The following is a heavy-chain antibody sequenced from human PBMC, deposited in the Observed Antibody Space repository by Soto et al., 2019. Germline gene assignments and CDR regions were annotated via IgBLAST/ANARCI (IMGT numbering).Heavy chain of an antibody. CDR1: VFSFSSYG. V-gene: IGHV3-30*18. J-gene: IGHJ4*02. CDR2: ISYDGSNK. D-gene: IGHD6-19*01. Sequence: GGSLRLSCAASVFSFSSYGMHWVRQAPGKGLEWVAVISYDGSNKYYADSVKGRFTISRDISKDTLFLQMNSLRAEDTAVYFCAKDYAVAGTKVFDYWGQGTLVTVSS. CDR3: AKDYAVAGTKVFDY.